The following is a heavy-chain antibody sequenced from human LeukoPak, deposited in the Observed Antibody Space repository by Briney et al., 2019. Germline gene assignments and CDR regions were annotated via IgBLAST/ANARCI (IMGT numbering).Heavy chain of an antibody. V-gene: IGHV4-59*01. Sequence: PSETLSLTCTVSGGSISIYYWSWIRQPPGKGLEWIGYIYYSGSTNYNPSLKSRVTISVDTSKNQFSLKLSSVTAADTAVYYCARARGSYFPGWYFDLWGRGTLVTVSS. CDR2: IYYSGST. CDR1: GGSISIYY. CDR3: ARARGSYFPGWYFDL. J-gene: IGHJ2*01. D-gene: IGHD1-26*01.